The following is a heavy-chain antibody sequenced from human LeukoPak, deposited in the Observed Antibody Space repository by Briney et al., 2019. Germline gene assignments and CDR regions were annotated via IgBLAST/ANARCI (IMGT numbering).Heavy chain of an antibody. D-gene: IGHD6-13*01. J-gene: IGHJ4*02. CDR2: ISGSGGST. CDR3: AKGTVKDSSSGDY. CDR1: GFTFSSYA. Sequence: GGSLRPSCAASGFTFSSYAMSWVRQAPGRGLEWVSAISGSGGSTYYADSVKGRFTISRDNSKNTLYLQMNSLRAEDTAVYYCAKGTVKDSSSGDYWGQGTLVTVSS. V-gene: IGHV3-23*01.